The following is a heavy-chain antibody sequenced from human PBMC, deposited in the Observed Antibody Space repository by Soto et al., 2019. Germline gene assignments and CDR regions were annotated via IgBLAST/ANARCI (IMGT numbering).Heavy chain of an antibody. J-gene: IGHJ6*02. V-gene: IGHV4-4*02. Sequence: PSETLSLTCGVSGDSITTYKWWTWVRQTPGKGLEWIGEIYDSGNTRYNPSLKSRVTISKHTSKNELSLKLNSVTVADTAVYYCATCQLGEYYYAMDIWGQGTTVTVSS. D-gene: IGHD7-27*01. CDR1: GDSITTYKW. CDR3: ATCQLGEYYYAMDI. CDR2: IYDSGNT.